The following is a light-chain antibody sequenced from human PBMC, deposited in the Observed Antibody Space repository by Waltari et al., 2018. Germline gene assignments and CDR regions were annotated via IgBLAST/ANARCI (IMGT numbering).Light chain of an antibody. CDR2: EVS. J-gene: IGLJ2*01. Sequence: QSALTQPASVSGSPGQSITISCTGTSSDVGGNIYVSWYQQHPGKAPKLMIYEVSNRPSGVSNRFSGSNSGNTASLTISGLQAEDEADYYCSSYARSNMLFGGGTKVAVL. V-gene: IGLV2-14*01. CDR3: SSYARSNML. CDR1: SSDVGGNIY.